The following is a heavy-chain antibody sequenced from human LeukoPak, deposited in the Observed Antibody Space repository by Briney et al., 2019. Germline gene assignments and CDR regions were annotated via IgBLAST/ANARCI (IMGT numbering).Heavy chain of an antibody. CDR1: GGSFSGYY. CDR2: INHSGST. Sequence: SETLSLTCAVYGGSFSGYYWSWIRQPPGKGLERIGEINHSGSTNYNPSLKSRVTISVDTSKNQFSLKLSSVTAADTAVYYCARGGRYYDSSGYLKSGLDYWGQGTLVTVSS. V-gene: IGHV4-34*01. CDR3: ARGGRYYDSSGYLKSGLDY. J-gene: IGHJ4*02. D-gene: IGHD3-22*01.